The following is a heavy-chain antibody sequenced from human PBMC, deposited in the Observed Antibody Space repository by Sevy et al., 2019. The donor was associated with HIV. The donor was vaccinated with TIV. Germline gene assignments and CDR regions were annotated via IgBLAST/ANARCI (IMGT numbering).Heavy chain of an antibody. CDR3: AREFGDGYNPRYYFDY. CDR2: IYSGGTT. J-gene: IGHJ4*02. V-gene: IGHV3-53*01. D-gene: IGHD3-3*01. Sequence: GGSLTLSCAASGFTVSTNYMSWVRHAPGKGLEWVSVIYSGGTTYYADSVKGRFTISRDKSKNTLYLQMNSLRAEDTAVYYCAREFGDGYNPRYYFDYWGQGTLVTVSS. CDR1: GFTVSTNY.